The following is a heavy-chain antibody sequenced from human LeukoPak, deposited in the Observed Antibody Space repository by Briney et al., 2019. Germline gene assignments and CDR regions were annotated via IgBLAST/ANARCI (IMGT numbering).Heavy chain of an antibody. CDR3: TRRVLGATSHFDY. CDR1: GFTFSGSA. V-gene: IGHV3-73*01. J-gene: IGHJ4*02. CDR2: IRSKANSYAT. Sequence: GGSLRLSCVASGFTFSGSAMHWVRQASGKGLEWVGRIRSKANSYATAYAASVKGRFTISRDDSKNTAYLQMNSLKTEDTAVYYCTRRVLGATSHFDYWGQGTLVTVSS. D-gene: IGHD1-26*01.